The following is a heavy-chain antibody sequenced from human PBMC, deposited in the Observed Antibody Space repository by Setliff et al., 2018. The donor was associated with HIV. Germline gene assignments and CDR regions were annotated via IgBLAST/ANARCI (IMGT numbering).Heavy chain of an antibody. V-gene: IGHV3-48*01. D-gene: IGHD3-9*01. CDR2: ISSSDTTI. Sequence: PGGSLRLSCAASGFTFSSYSMNWVRQTPGKGLEWVSYISSSDTTIYYADSVKGRFTISRDNAKNPLYLQMSSLRAEDTAVYYCARDSSRGYLDWLSLKYYYSYYIDVWGKGTTVTVSS. J-gene: IGHJ6*03. CDR3: ARDSSRGYLDWLSLKYYYSYYIDV. CDR1: GFTFSSYS.